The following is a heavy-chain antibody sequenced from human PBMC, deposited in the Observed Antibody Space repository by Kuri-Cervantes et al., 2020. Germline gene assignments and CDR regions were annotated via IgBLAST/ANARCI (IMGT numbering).Heavy chain of an antibody. CDR1: GYTFTSYA. CDR3: ATTQSDSSWFDY. Sequence: ASVKVSCKASGYTFTSYAMHWVRQAPGQRLEWMGWINAGNGNTKYSQEFQGRVTITRDTSASTAYMELSSLRSEDTAVYYCATTQSDSSWFDYWGQGTLVTVSS. V-gene: IGHV1-3*03. CDR2: INAGNGNT. J-gene: IGHJ4*02. D-gene: IGHD6-13*01.